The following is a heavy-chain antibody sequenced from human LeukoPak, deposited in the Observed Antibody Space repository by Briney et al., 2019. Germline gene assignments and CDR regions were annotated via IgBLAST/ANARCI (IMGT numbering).Heavy chain of an antibody. J-gene: IGHJ4*02. CDR2: IKGDGSIT. Sequence: GGSLRLSCAASGFTFSTNWMHWVRQAPGKGLVWVSRIKGDGSITNYADSVEGRFTISRDNAKNTLYLQMNSLRAEDTAVYYCARENWYLDYWGQGTLVTASS. CDR1: GFTFSTNW. V-gene: IGHV3-74*01. D-gene: IGHD1-1*01. CDR3: ARENWYLDY.